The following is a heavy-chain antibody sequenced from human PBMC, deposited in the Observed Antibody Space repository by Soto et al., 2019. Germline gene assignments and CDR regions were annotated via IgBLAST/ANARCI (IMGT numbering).Heavy chain of an antibody. CDR2: IIPIFGTA. D-gene: IGHD3-16*01. V-gene: IGHV1-69*12. J-gene: IGHJ4*02. CDR3: ARKGVMITGGGFDY. Sequence: QVQLVQSGAEVKKPGSSVKVSCKASGGTFSSYAISWVRQAPGQGLEWMGGIIPIFGTANYAQKFQGRVTIAADESTSTAYRELSSLRSEDTAVYYCARKGVMITGGGFDYWGQGTLVTVSS. CDR1: GGTFSSYA.